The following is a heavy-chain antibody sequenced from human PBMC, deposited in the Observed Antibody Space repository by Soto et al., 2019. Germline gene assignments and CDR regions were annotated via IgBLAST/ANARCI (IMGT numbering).Heavy chain of an antibody. J-gene: IGHJ6*02. CDR2: INPNSGGT. Sequence: VKVSCKASGYTFTGYYMHWVRQAPGQGLEWMGWINPNSGGTNYAQKFQGWVTMTRDTSISTAYMELSRLRSDDTAVYYCARAASGYCSSTSCGNYYYGMDVWGQGTTVTVSS. V-gene: IGHV1-2*04. CDR1: GYTFTGYY. D-gene: IGHD2-2*01. CDR3: ARAASGYCSSTSCGNYYYGMDV.